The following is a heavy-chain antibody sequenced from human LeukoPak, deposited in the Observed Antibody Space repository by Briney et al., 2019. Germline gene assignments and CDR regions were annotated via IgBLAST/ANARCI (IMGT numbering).Heavy chain of an antibody. J-gene: IGHJ5*02. CDR3: ARADYGDYSYWFDP. V-gene: IGHV4-34*01. CDR1: GGSFSGYY. Sequence: PSETLSLTCAVYGGSFSGYYWSWIRQPPGKGLEWIGEINHSGSTNYNPSLKSRVTISVDTSKNQFSLKLSSVTAADTAVYYCARADYGDYSYWFDPWGQGTLVTVSS. CDR2: INHSGST. D-gene: IGHD4-17*01.